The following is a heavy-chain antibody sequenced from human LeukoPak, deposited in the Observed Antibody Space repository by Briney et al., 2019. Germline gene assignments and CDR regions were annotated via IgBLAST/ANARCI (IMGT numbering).Heavy chain of an antibody. CDR2: INHSGST. V-gene: IGHV4-34*01. CDR3: ARGSGAARPTGGFDY. CDR1: GGSISSYY. D-gene: IGHD6-6*01. Sequence: SSETLSLTCTVSGGSISSYYWSWIRQPPGKGLEWIGEINHSGSTNYNPSLKSRVTISVDTSKNQFSLKLSSVTAADTAVYYCARGSGAARPTGGFDYWGQGTLVTVSS. J-gene: IGHJ4*02.